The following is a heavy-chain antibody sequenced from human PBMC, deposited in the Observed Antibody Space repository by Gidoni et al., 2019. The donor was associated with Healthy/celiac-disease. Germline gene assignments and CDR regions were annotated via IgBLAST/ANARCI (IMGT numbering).Heavy chain of an antibody. Sequence: QVQLQESGPGLVKPSETLSLTCTVSGGSISSYYWSWIRQPAGKGLEWIGRIYTSGSTNYNPSLKSRVTMSVDTSKNQFSLKLSSVTAADTAVYYCAASDTPDYYDSSGYAFDIWGQGTMVTVSS. CDR1: GGSISSYY. CDR3: AASDTPDYYDSSGYAFDI. V-gene: IGHV4-4*07. CDR2: IYTSGST. D-gene: IGHD3-22*01. J-gene: IGHJ3*02.